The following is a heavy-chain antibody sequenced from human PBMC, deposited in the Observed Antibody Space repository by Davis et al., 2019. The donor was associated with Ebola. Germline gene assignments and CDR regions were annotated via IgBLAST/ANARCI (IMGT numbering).Heavy chain of an antibody. J-gene: IGHJ6*02. CDR3: AKDRGRISLYGADV. Sequence: GGSLRLSCAASGFTFSTYAMNWVRQAPGKGLEWVSVIGGSGGDIYYADSVKGRFTISRDNSKNTLYLQMNTLRAEDTAVYYCAKDRGRISLYGADVWGQGTTVTVSS. V-gene: IGHV3-23*01. CDR2: IGGSGGDI. CDR1: GFTFSTYA. D-gene: IGHD4/OR15-4a*01.